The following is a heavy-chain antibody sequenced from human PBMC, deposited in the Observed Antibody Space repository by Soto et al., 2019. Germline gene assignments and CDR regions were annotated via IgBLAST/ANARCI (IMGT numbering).Heavy chain of an antibody. CDR2: ISGSGGST. CDR1: GFTFSSYA. D-gene: IGHD2-15*01. CDR3: AKDKRGCSGGSCYSFRLRPYDTFDI. Sequence: GSLRLSCAASGFTFSSYAMSWVRQAPGKGLEWVSAISGSGGSTYYADSVKGRFTISRDNSKNTLYLQMNSLRAEDTAVYYCAKDKRGCSGGSCYSFRLRPYDTFDIWGQGTMVTVSS. V-gene: IGHV3-23*01. J-gene: IGHJ3*02.